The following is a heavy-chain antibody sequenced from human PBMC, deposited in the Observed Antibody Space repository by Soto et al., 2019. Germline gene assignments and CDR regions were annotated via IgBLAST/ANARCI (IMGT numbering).Heavy chain of an antibody. CDR2: ISGSGGST. J-gene: IGHJ3*01. V-gene: IGHV3-23*01. CDR3: AKDIWYYPYAAAHDVLDF. D-gene: IGHD1-7*01. Sequence: GGSLRLSCAASGFTFSSYAMSWVRQAPGKGLEWVSAISGSGGSTYYADSVKGRFTIPRDNSKNTLYLQMNSLRAEDTAVYYCAKDIWYYPYAAAHDVLDFPGQGTMV. CDR1: GFTFSSYA.